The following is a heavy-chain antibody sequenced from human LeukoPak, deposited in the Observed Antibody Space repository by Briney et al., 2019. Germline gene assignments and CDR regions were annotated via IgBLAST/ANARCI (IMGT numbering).Heavy chain of an antibody. Sequence: GGSLRLSCAASGFTFSNYPMHWVRQAPGKGLEWVAVISLDGSNKYYADSVKGRFTISRDTSRNTLNLQMNSLRAEDTAVYYCARVRHCSDSSCSGVLDYWGQGTLVIVSS. CDR3: ARVRHCSDSSCSGVLDY. CDR2: ISLDGSNK. J-gene: IGHJ4*02. D-gene: IGHD2-15*01. CDR1: GFTFSNYP. V-gene: IGHV3-30*04.